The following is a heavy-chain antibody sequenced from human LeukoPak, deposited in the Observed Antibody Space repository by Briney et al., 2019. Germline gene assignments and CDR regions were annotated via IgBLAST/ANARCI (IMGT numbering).Heavy chain of an antibody. D-gene: IGHD3-9*01. V-gene: IGHV4-31*03. CDR3: ASGIWYYDILTGQFDY. CDR1: GGSISSGGYY. Sequence: PSQTLSLTCTVSGGSISSGGYYWSWIRQHPGKGLEWIGYIYYSGSTYYNPSLKSRVTISVDTSKNQFSLKLSSVTAADTAVYYCASGIWYYDILTGQFDYWGQGTLVTVSS. J-gene: IGHJ4*02. CDR2: IYYSGST.